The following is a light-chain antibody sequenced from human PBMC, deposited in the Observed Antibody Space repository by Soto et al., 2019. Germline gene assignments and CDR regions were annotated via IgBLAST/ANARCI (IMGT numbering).Light chain of an antibody. CDR1: QDISNY. J-gene: IGKJ3*01. CDR3: QWGFT. V-gene: IGKV1-33*01. CDR2: DAS. Sequence: DIQMTQSPSSLSASVGDRVTITCQASQDISNYLNWYQQKPGKAPKLLIYDASNLETGVPSRFSGSRSGSDFTFTISSLQPEDIGTYYCQWGFTFGPGTKVEIK.